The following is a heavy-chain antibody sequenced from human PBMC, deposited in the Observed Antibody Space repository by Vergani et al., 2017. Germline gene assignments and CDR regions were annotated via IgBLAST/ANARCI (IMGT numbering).Heavy chain of an antibody. CDR1: GFTFSSYS. J-gene: IGHJ4*02. D-gene: IGHD3-22*01. CDR2: ISSSSSYI. V-gene: IGHV3-21*01. CDR3: AREAVMVTDY. Sequence: EVQLVESGGGLVKPGGSLRLSCAASGFTFSSYSMNWVRQAPGKGLEWVSSISSSSSYIYYADSVKGRFTISRDTVQNSLCLQMNSLRAEDTAVYYCAREAVMVTDYWGQGTLVTVSS.